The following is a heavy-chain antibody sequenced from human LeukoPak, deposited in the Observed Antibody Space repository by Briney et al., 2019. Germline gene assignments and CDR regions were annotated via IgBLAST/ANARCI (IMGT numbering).Heavy chain of an antibody. J-gene: IGHJ4*02. D-gene: IGHD6-19*01. V-gene: IGHV3-72*01. CDR3: ARSYSSGWYVDY. CDR1: GFILSDHY. CDR2: NRGKADSYTT. Sequence: GGSLRLSCAASGFILSDHYMDWVRQAPGKGLEWVGRNRGKADSYTTEYAGSVKGRFTISRDDSKNSMYLQMNSLKTEDTAVYYCARSYSSGWYVDYWGQGTLVTVSS.